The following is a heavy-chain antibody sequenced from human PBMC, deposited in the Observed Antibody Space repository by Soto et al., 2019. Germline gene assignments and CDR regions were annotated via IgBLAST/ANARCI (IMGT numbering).Heavy chain of an antibody. V-gene: IGHV1-8*01. D-gene: IGHD6-13*01. Sequence: ASVKVSFKASGYTFTSYDINWLRQATGQGLEWMGWMNPNSGNTGYAQKFQGRVTMTRNTSISTAYMELSSLRSEDTAVYYCARSRGIAAAGRWFDPWGQGTLVTVSS. CDR3: ARSRGIAAAGRWFDP. CDR1: GYTFTSYD. J-gene: IGHJ5*02. CDR2: MNPNSGNT.